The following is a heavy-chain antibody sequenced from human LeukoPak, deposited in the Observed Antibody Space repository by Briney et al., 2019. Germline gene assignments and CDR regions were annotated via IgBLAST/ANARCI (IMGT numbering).Heavy chain of an antibody. CDR1: GYSISSGYY. J-gene: IGHJ4*02. CDR2: IYHSGST. D-gene: IGHD1-1*01. V-gene: IGHV4-38-2*01. Sequence: SETLSLTCAVSGYSISSGYYWGWIRQPPGKGLEWIGSIYHSGSTYYNPSLKSRVTISVDTSKNQFSLKLSSVTAADTGVYYCARTTGTTTIDYWGQGTLVTVSS. CDR3: ARTTGTTTIDY.